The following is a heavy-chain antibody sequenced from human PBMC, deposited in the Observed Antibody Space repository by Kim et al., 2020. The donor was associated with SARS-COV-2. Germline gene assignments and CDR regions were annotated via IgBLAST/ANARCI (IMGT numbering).Heavy chain of an antibody. V-gene: IGHV4-34*01. D-gene: IGHD4-17*01. Sequence: SETLSLTCGVSSGSFSGSFWSWVRQPPGKGLEWIGESSHSGSTNYNPSPKSRVTISFDTSKNQISLKLTSVTAADTAVYYCARAVTTRRPRPYYYYGLDVWGPGTTVIVSS. CDR2: SSHSGST. CDR1: SGSFSGSF. J-gene: IGHJ6*02. CDR3: ARAVTTRRPRPYYYYGLDV.